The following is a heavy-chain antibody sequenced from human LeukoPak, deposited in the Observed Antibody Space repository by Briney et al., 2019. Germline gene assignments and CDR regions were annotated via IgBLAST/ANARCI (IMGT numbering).Heavy chain of an antibody. J-gene: IGHJ4*02. V-gene: IGHV5-51*01. CDR3: ARPLAGYYDSSGYFDY. CDR1: GYSFRNYW. Sequence: GESLKISCKASGYSFRNYWIGWVRQMPGKGLEWMGIIYPGDSATRYSPSFQGQVTISADKSISTAYLQWSSLKASDTAMYYCARPLAGYYDSSGYFDYWGQGTLVTVSS. D-gene: IGHD3-22*01. CDR2: IYPGDSAT.